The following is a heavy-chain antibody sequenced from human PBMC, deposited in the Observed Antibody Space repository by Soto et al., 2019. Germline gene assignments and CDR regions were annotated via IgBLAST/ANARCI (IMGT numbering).Heavy chain of an antibody. J-gene: IGHJ6*02. V-gene: IGHV3-73*01. CDR2: IRSKANSYAT. Sequence: GGSLSLSCAASGFTFSGSAMHWVRQASGKGLEWVGRIRSKANSYATAYAASVKGRFTISRDDSKNTAYLQMNSLKTEDTAVYYCTNTYSSSWYSSFDYYYGMDVWGQGTTVTVAS. D-gene: IGHD6-13*01. CDR3: TNTYSSSWYSSFDYYYGMDV. CDR1: GFTFSGSA.